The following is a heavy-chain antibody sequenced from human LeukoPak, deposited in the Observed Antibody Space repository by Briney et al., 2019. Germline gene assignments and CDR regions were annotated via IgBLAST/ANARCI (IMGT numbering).Heavy chain of an antibody. CDR3: ATTEESGTIAARLDY. Sequence: AGRSLRLSCAASGFTFDNYAMHWVRQAPGKGLEWVGAVSSDGSKKYYGNSMKGRYTISRDNSKNTLFLQLSSLRPEDTAVYYCATTEESGTIAARLDYWGQGTLVTVSS. CDR1: GFTFDNYA. D-gene: IGHD6-6*01. J-gene: IGHJ4*02. V-gene: IGHV3-30*03. CDR2: VSSDGSKK.